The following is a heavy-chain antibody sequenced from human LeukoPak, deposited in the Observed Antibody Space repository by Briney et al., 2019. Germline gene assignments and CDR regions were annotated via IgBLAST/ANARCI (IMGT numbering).Heavy chain of an antibody. V-gene: IGHV3-20*04. D-gene: IGHD2-2*01. J-gene: IGHJ4*02. Sequence: GGPLRLSGAPSGFPFQDFGLSWVPQAPGKGLDWISGINWNGDTTVYADSVKGRFTISRDNAKNSLYLQMNSLRADDTAFYYCARQTRGYVYYFDYWGQGTLVTVSS. CDR1: GFPFQDFG. CDR3: ARQTRGYVYYFDY. CDR2: INWNGDTT.